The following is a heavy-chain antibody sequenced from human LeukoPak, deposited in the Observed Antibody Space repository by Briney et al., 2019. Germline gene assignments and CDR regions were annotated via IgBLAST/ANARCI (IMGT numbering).Heavy chain of an antibody. CDR2: IYYSGST. J-gene: IGHJ4*02. D-gene: IGHD1-26*01. Sequence: SETLSLTCTVSGGSTDGSRTSYWGWVRQPPGKGLEWISSIYYSGSTYYNLSLKSRVTISLDTSKNQFSLKVNSVTAADTAVYYCARDIGGAGSFDYWGQGALVTVSS. CDR3: ARDIGGAGSFDY. V-gene: IGHV4-39*07. CDR1: GGSTDGSRTSY.